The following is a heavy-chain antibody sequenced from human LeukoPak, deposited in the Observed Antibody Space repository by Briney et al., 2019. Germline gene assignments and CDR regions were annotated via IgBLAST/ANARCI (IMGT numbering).Heavy chain of an antibody. J-gene: IGHJ4*02. Sequence: PSETLSLTCAVYGGSFSGYYWSWIRQPPGKGLEWIGEINHSGSTNCNPSLKSRVTISVDTFKNQFSLKLSSVTAADTAVYYCAVPSYCTNGVCYKHFDYWGQGTLVTVSS. D-gene: IGHD2-8*01. V-gene: IGHV4-34*01. CDR1: GGSFSGYY. CDR3: AVPSYCTNGVCYKHFDY. CDR2: INHSGST.